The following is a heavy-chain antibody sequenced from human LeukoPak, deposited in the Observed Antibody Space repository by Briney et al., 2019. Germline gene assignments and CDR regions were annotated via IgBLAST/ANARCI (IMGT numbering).Heavy chain of an antibody. V-gene: IGHV3-30*18. CDR2: ISKDGSDK. J-gene: IGHJ4*02. Sequence: PGGSLIHSCAASGFTFSSFVMHWVRQAPGKGLEWVAVISKDGSDKYYVDSVKGRFAISRDNSRNTLYLQMNSLRAEDTAVYFCAKESCTMTNCLGDWGQGSLVTVSS. CDR1: GFTFSSFV. CDR3: AKESCTMTNCLGD. D-gene: IGHD2-8*01.